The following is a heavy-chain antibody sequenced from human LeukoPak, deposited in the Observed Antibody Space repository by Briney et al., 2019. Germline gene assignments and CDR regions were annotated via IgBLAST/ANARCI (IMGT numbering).Heavy chain of an antibody. CDR1: GFTFSNYW. J-gene: IGHJ6*02. CDR2: FDAYGGSR. CDR3: VRGPSFYYYYYDMDV. Sequence: PGGSLRLSCAGSGFTFSNYWMYCVRQAPGKGLVWVSHFDAYGGSRTYAGSVKGRFTISRDNDKKTMYLQMSSLRAEDTAVYYCVRGPSFYYYYYDMDVWGQGTTVTVSS. V-gene: IGHV3-74*01. D-gene: IGHD6-6*01.